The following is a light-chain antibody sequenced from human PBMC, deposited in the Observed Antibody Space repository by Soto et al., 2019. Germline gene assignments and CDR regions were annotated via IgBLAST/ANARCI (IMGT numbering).Light chain of an antibody. CDR2: LAS. CDR1: QSVRCHD. Sequence: EIVLTQSPCTLSLSPGERATLSCRASQSVRCHDLAWHQQKPGQAPSLRIYLASSRATGITDRFSGSGSGTDFTLTLSRLEPEDFAVYSCQQYGGSPPGALTFGGGTKVEIK. J-gene: IGKJ4*01. V-gene: IGKV3-20*01. CDR3: QQYGGSPPGALT.